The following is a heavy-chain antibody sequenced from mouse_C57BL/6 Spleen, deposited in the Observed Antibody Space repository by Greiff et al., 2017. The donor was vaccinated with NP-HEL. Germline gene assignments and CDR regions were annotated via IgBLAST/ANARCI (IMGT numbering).Heavy chain of an antibody. Sequence: QVQLKESGAELARPGASVKLSCKASGYTFTSYGISWVKQRTGQGLEWIGEIYPRSGNTYYNEKFKGKATLTADKSSSTAYMELRSLTSEDSAVYFCAESSFYAMDYWGQGTSVTVSS. D-gene: IGHD1-1*01. CDR2: IYPRSGNT. J-gene: IGHJ4*01. V-gene: IGHV1-81*01. CDR3: AESSFYAMDY. CDR1: GYTFTSYG.